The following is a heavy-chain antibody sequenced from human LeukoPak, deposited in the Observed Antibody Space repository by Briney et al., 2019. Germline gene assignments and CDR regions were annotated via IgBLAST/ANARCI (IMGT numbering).Heavy chain of an antibody. Sequence: ASVKVSCKASGYTFTSYDINWVRQATGQGLEWMGWMNPNSGNTGYAQKFQGRVTMTRNTSISTAYMELSSLRSEDTAVYYCARARSSWYPHYYYYHMDVWGKGTTVTVSS. CDR3: ARARSSWYPHYYYYHMDV. CDR1: GYTFTSYD. D-gene: IGHD6-13*01. J-gene: IGHJ6*03. V-gene: IGHV1-8*01. CDR2: MNPNSGNT.